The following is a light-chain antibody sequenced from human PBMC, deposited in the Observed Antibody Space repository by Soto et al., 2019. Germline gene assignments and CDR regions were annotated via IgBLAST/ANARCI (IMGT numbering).Light chain of an antibody. J-gene: IGLJ7*01. CDR3: AAWDDSLRGVV. CDR1: SSSIGSNY. CDR2: NSN. V-gene: IGLV1-47*02. Sequence: QAVVTQPPSASGTPGQRVTISCSGSSSSIGSNYVYWYQQLPGTTPKLLIYNSNQRPSGVPDRFSGSRSGTSASLAISGLRSDDESEYYCAAWDDSLRGVVFGGGTQLTVL.